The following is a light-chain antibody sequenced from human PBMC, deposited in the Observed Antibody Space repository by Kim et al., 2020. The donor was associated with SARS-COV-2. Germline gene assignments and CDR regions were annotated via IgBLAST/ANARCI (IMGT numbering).Light chain of an antibody. Sequence: SLSPGERATFSGRASQSVNNYLAWYQQKPGQAPRLLIYEVSTRATGIPDRFSGSGSGTDFTLTISSLEPEDFAVYYCQQRTNWPTFGQGTKLEI. CDR2: EVS. CDR1: QSVNNY. CDR3: QQRTNWPT. J-gene: IGKJ2*01. V-gene: IGKV3-11*01.